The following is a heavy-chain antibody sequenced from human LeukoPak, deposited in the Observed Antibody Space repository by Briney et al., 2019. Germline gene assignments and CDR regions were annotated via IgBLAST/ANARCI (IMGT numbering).Heavy chain of an antibody. J-gene: IGHJ6*02. V-gene: IGHV1-69*13. D-gene: IGHD6-13*01. CDR2: IIPIFGTA. Sequence: SVTVSCKASGGTFSSYAISWVRQAPGQGLEWMGGIIPIFGTANYAQKFQGRVTITADESTSTAYMELSSLRSEDTAVYYCAGVIAAAAYYYYYGMDVWGQGTTVTVSS. CDR3: AGVIAAAAYYYYYGMDV. CDR1: GGTFSSYA.